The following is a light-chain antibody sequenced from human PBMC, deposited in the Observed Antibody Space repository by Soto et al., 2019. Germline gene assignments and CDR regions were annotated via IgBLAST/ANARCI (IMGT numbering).Light chain of an antibody. Sequence: EIGLTQSPGTLSLSPGERATLSCSASQSVSSSYLAWYQHKPGQAPRLLIYGASGRATGIPDRFSGSGSGTDFTLTISTLEPDEFAVYYWPEYGSSPPITIGPGTRLEI. CDR2: GAS. CDR3: PEYGSSPPIT. CDR1: QSVSSSY. J-gene: IGKJ5*01. V-gene: IGKV3-20*01.